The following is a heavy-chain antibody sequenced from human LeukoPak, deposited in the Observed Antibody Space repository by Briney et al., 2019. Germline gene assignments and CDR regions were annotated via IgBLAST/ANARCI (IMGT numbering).Heavy chain of an antibody. CDR1: GFTFSSYG. V-gene: IGHV3-30*18. J-gene: IGHJ4*02. CDR3: AKDVRFLEWLLSY. Sequence: GRSLRLSCAASGFTFSSYGMHWVRQAPGKGLEWVAVISYGGSNKYYADSVKGRFTISRDNSKNTLYLQMNSLRAEDTAVYYCAKDVRFLEWLLSYWGQGTLVTVSS. D-gene: IGHD3-3*01. CDR2: ISYGGSNK.